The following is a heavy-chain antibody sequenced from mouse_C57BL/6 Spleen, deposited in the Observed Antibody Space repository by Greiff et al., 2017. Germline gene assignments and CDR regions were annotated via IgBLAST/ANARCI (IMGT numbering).Heavy chain of an antibody. Sequence: QVQLQQSGPELVKPGASVKISCKASGYAFSSSWMNWVKQRPGKGLEWIGRIYPGDGDTNYNGKFKGKATLTADKSSSTAYMQLSSLTSEDSAVYFCAREGKGGFAYGGQGTLVTVAA. V-gene: IGHV1-82*01. J-gene: IGHJ3*01. CDR1: GYAFSSSW. CDR3: AREGKGGFAY. CDR2: IYPGDGDT.